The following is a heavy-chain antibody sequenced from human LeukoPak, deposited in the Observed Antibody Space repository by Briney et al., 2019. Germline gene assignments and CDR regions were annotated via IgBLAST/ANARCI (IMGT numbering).Heavy chain of an antibody. V-gene: IGHV4-30-2*01. D-gene: IGHD3-9*01. CDR1: TDSISSGDYS. J-gene: IGHJ5*02. Sequence: SQTLSLTCLVSTDSISSGDYSWSWIRQPPGKGLEWIGYIYQSGNTYYNPSLKSRVTISVDRSKNQFSPNPNSVTAADTAVYYCARDRGGYFSSWGQGTLVTVSS. CDR2: IYQSGNT. CDR3: ARDRGGYFSS.